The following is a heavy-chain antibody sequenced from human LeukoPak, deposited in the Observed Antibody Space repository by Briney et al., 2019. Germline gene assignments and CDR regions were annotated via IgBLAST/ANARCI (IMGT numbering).Heavy chain of an antibody. V-gene: IGHV4-39*01. Sequence: SETLSLTCTVSGGSISSSSYYWGWIRQPPGKGLEGIGRIYYSGSTYYNPSLKSRVTISVDTSKNQFSLKLSSVTAADTAVYYCARRRRGCYDSSGYYSYYFDYWGQGTLVTVSS. J-gene: IGHJ4*02. CDR2: IYYSGST. CDR1: GGSISSSSYY. D-gene: IGHD3-22*01. CDR3: ARRRRGCYDSSGYYSYYFDY.